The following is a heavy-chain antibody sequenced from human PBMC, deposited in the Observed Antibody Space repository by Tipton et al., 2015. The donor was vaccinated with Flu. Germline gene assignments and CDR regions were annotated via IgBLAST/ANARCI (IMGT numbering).Heavy chain of an antibody. V-gene: IGHV4-4*07. CDR2: IYARVST. D-gene: IGHD1-26*01. J-gene: IGHJ4*02. CDR1: GGSITGYY. CDR3: ARGGGSFQFDF. Sequence: TLSLTCTVSGGSITGYYWSWMRQPAGKGLEWIGRIYARVSTNYNPSLKSRVTMSADTSKNQFSLKLTSVTAADTAVYYCARGGGSFQFDFWGQGTLVTVSS.